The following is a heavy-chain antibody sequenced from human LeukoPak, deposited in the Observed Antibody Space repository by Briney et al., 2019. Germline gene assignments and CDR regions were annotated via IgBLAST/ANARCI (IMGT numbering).Heavy chain of an antibody. V-gene: IGHV4-30-4*01. CDR3: ARGPDYYDSSGYSNWFDP. CDR2: IYYSGST. CDR1: GGSISSGDYY. J-gene: IGHJ5*02. D-gene: IGHD3-22*01. Sequence: PSETLSLTCTVSGGSISSGDYYWSWIRQPPGKGLEWIGYIYYSGSTYYNPSLKSRVTISVDTSKNQFSLKLSSVTAADTAVYYCARGPDYYDSSGYSNWFDPWGQGTLVTVSS.